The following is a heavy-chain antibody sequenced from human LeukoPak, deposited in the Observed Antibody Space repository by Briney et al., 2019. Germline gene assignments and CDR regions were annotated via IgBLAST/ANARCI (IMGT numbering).Heavy chain of an antibody. CDR1: GGTFSSYA. Sequence: ASVKVSCKASGGTFSSYAISWVRQAPGQGLEWMGGIIPIFGTANYAQKFQGRVTITADESTSTAYMELSSLRSEDTAVYYCARALDYYDSSGYYYYFDYWGQGTLVTVSS. CDR3: ARALDYYDSSGYYYYFDY. D-gene: IGHD3-22*01. J-gene: IGHJ4*02. V-gene: IGHV1-69*13. CDR2: IIPIFGTA.